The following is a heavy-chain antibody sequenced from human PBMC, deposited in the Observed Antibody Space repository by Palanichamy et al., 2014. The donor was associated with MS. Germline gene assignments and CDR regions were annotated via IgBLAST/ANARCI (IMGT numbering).Heavy chain of an antibody. D-gene: IGHD3-10*01. J-gene: IGHJ4*02. CDR3: AKRILTGELVDY. CDR2: GST. V-gene: IGHV4-31*02. Sequence: GSTYNNPSLRSRLTISVDTSKNQFSLKLSSVTAADTAVYYCAKRILTGELVDYWGQGTLVTVSS.